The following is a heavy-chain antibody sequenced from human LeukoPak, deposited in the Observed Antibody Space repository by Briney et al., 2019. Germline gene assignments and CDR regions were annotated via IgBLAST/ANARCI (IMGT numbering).Heavy chain of an antibody. CDR1: GFTFSNFA. Sequence: GGSLRLSCEASGFTFSNFAMNWIRQAPGKGLEWISFISSGGTTISYAESVRGRFTISRDNARNSLFLQMNSLRVEDTAVYYCARDLMPYVDPEYFDHWGQGTLVTVSS. J-gene: IGHJ4*02. CDR2: ISSGGTTI. V-gene: IGHV3-11*04. D-gene: IGHD3-9*01. CDR3: ARDLMPYVDPEYFDH.